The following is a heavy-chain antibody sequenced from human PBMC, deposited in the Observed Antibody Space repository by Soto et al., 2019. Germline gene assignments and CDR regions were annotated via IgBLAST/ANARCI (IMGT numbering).Heavy chain of an antibody. CDR3: ARGHCSGGSCYNFDY. CDR2: IIPIFGTA. V-gene: IGHV1-69*13. CDR1: GVTFSSYA. Sequence: SLKVSCKASGVTFSSYAISWVRQAPGQGLEWMGGIIPIFGTANYAQKFQGRVTITADESTGTAYMELSSLRSEDTAVYYCARGHCSGGSCYNFDYWGQGTLVTVSS. J-gene: IGHJ4*02. D-gene: IGHD2-15*01.